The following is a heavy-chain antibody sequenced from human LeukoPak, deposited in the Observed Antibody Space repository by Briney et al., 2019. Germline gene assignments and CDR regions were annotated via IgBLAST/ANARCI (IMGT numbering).Heavy chain of an antibody. J-gene: IGHJ4*02. CDR3: ARMTPPIVGATMGY. CDR1: GYTFTGYY. Sequence: ASVKVSCKASGYTFTGYYMHWVRQAPGQGLEWMGWINPNSGGTNYAQKFKGRVTMTRDTSVSTPYMELSRLRSDDTAVYYCARMTPPIVGATMGYWGEGALVTVSS. CDR2: INPNSGGT. V-gene: IGHV1-2*02. D-gene: IGHD1-26*01.